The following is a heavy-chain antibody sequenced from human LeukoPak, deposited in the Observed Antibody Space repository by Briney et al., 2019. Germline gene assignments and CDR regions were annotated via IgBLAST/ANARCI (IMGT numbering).Heavy chain of an antibody. CDR1: GFTFSSYA. D-gene: IGHD5-24*01. J-gene: IGHJ4*02. Sequence: GGSLRLSCAASGFTFSSYAMSWVRQAPGKGLEWVSVISGSGGSTYYADSVKGRFTIARDNSKNSLYLQMNSLRAEDTAVYYCARDFQRWLHQDYWGQGTLVTVSS. CDR2: ISGSGGST. CDR3: ARDFQRWLHQDY. V-gene: IGHV3-23*01.